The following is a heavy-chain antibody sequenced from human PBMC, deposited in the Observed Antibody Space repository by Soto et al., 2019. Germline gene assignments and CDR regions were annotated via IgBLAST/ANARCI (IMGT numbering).Heavy chain of an antibody. CDR2: IYYSGST. D-gene: IGHD4-17*01. CDR1: GGSISSYY. J-gene: IGHJ4*02. V-gene: IGHV4-59*01. CDR3: ARAPYGDYVKYFDY. Sequence: SETLSLTCTVSGGSISSYYWSWIRQPPGKGLEWIGYIYYSGSTNYNPSLKSRVTISVDTSKNQFSLKLSSVTAADTAVYYCARAPYGDYVKYFDYWGQGTLVTVSS.